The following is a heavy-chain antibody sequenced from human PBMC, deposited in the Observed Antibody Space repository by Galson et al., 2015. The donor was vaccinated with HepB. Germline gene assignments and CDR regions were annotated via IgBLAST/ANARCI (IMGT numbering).Heavy chain of an antibody. Sequence: SVKVSCKASGYTFSGYYMHWVRQAPGQGLEWMGWINPNSGGTNYAQKFQGRVTMTRDTSISTAYMEVSRLRSDDTAVYYCARAGPTYYFDSRAYYDWGQGALVTVSS. CDR3: ARAGPTYYFDSRAYYD. CDR2: INPNSGGT. CDR1: GYTFSGYY. J-gene: IGHJ4*02. D-gene: IGHD3-22*01. V-gene: IGHV1-2*02.